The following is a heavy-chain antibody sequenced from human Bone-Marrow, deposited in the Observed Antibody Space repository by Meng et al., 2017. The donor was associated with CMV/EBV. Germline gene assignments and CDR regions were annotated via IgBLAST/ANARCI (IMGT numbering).Heavy chain of an antibody. CDR1: GGTFSSYA. D-gene: IGHD3-3*01. CDR2: IIPIFGTA. J-gene: IGHJ6*02. Sequence: SVKVSCKASGGTFSSYAISWVRQAPGQGLEWMGGIIPIFGTANYAQKFQGRVTITTDESTSTAYMELSSLRSEDTAVYYCATTYYDFWSGYFGGMDLWGQGTTVTVSS. CDR3: ATTYYDFWSGYFGGMDL. V-gene: IGHV1-69*05.